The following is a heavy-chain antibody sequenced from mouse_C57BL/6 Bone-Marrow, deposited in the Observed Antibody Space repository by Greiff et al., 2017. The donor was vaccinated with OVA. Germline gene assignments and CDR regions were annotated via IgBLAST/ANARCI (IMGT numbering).Heavy chain of an antibody. V-gene: IGHV1-52*01. D-gene: IGHD1-1*01. CDR1: GYTFPSYW. CDR3: ARPGATGEATGWYFGG. CDR2: IDPSDSET. Sequence: VQLQQPGAELVRPGSSVKLSCKASGYTFPSYWMHWVKQRPIQGLEWIGNIDPSDSETHYNQKFKAKATLTVDKSSSTAYMQLSSLTSEDSAVYYGARPGATGEATGWYFGGWGKGTPVTVSS. J-gene: IGHJ1*03.